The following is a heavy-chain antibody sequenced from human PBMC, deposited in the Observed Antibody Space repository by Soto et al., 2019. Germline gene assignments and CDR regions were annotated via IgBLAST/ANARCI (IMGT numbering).Heavy chain of an antibody. CDR3: ARWGTTGGSDV. V-gene: IGHV3-30*19. CDR2: TSYEGSNK. Sequence: QVQLVESGGGVVQPGTSLRLSCVGSGFTFRSFVIHWVRQAPGKGLEWVALTSYEGSNKYYDDSVKGRFTIYRDNSRNTVYLQMDSLRLEDTALYYCARWGTTGGSDVWGQGTLVSVSS. CDR1: GFTFRSFV. D-gene: IGHD3-16*01. J-gene: IGHJ4*02.